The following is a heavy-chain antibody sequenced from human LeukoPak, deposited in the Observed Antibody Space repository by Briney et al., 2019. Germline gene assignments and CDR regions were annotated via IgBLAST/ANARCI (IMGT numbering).Heavy chain of an antibody. CDR1: GFTFSSYS. CDR2: ISSSSSTI. V-gene: IGHV3-48*04. Sequence: GGSLRLSCAASGFTFSSYSMNWVRQAPGKGLEWVSYISSSSSTIYYADSVKGRFTISRDSAKNSLYLQMNSLRAEDTAVYYCARAFGGYDSQYFYYYMDVWGKGTTVTVSS. D-gene: IGHD5-12*01. J-gene: IGHJ6*03. CDR3: ARAFGGYDSQYFYYYMDV.